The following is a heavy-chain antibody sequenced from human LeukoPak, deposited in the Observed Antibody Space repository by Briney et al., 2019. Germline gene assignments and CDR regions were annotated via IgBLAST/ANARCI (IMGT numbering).Heavy chain of an antibody. J-gene: IGHJ5*02. CDR3: AREGYYYHTSNGDDH. D-gene: IGHD3-22*01. CDR1: GYTFTSYG. CDR2: ISVHSGQT. Sequence: ASVKVSCKASGYTFTSYGISWVRQAPGQGLEWMGRISVHSGQTNYVQKFQDRVTATTDTSTSTAYMELRSLGSGDTAVYYCAREGYYYHTSNGDDHWGQGTLVTVSS. V-gene: IGHV1-18*01.